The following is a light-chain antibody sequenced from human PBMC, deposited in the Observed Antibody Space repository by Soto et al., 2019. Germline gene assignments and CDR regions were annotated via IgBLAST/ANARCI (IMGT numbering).Light chain of an antibody. CDR3: SSFTTTSTHV. CDR2: EVN. CDR1: SSDIVAYDY. Sequence: STLTEPASLSGSPGQSQSISCTGTSSDIVAYDYVSWFQQHPGNAPKLMISEVNNRPSGVSNRFSGYKYGNTAYLTISGLQVEDEAEYFCSSFTTTSTHVFGTGTKVTV. V-gene: IGLV2-14*01. J-gene: IGLJ1*01.